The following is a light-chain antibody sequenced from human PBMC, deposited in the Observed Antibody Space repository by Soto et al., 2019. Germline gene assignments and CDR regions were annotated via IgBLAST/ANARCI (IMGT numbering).Light chain of an antibody. Sequence: DIILTQSPAIVSVSPGERATLSCRASGSVSTNLAWYQHKHGQAPRLLIYGAATRVTDIPARFSGSGSGTDFTLTINYLKSEDFGVYYCQQYDKSLPPVTFGGGTKVEI. V-gene: IGKV3-15*01. CDR3: QQYDKSLPPVT. J-gene: IGKJ4*01. CDR1: GSVSTN. CDR2: GAA.